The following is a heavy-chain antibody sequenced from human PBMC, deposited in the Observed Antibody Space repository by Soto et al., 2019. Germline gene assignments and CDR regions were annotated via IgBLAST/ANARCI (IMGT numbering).Heavy chain of an antibody. J-gene: IGHJ3*02. CDR2: INPNTGVT. CDR1: GYSLTAYY. CDR3: ARAQWTGTSDAFDI. V-gene: IGHV1-2*02. Sequence: ASVKVSCKASGYSLTAYYIHWVRQAPGQGLEWMGWINPNTGVTKYAQKFQGRVTVTTATSINLVYMELYRLRSDDTAVYYCARAQWTGTSDAFDIWGQGAMVTVSS. D-gene: IGHD1-7*01.